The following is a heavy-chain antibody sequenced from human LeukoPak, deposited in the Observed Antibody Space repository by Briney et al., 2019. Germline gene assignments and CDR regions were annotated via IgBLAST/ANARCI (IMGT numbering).Heavy chain of an antibody. CDR1: GFTFSDYY. J-gene: IGHJ4*02. CDR3: AKDSRAAAWDDY. Sequence: PGGSLRLSCAASGFTFSDYYMSWIRQAPGKGLEWVSFISSTGRTIKYADSLEGRFTISRDNSKNTLYLQMNSLRPEDTAVYYCAKDSRAAAWDDYWGQGTLVTVSS. D-gene: IGHD6-13*01. V-gene: IGHV3-11*01. CDR2: ISSTGRTI.